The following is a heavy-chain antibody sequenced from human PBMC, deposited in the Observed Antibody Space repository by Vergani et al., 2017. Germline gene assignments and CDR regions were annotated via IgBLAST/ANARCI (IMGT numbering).Heavy chain of an antibody. Sequence: QVQHVQSGAEVKKPGASMKVSCKTSGYIFTGYYMHWVRLASGQGLEWMGGINPKSGDTKYAQKFQGRVTMTRDTSINTAYMELSRLRGDDTAVYYCARGYHFDNSGYRNVLDIWGQGTMVTVSA. J-gene: IGHJ3*02. CDR2: INPKSGDT. V-gene: IGHV1-2*02. CDR3: ARGYHFDNSGYRNVLDI. D-gene: IGHD3-22*01. CDR1: GYIFTGYY.